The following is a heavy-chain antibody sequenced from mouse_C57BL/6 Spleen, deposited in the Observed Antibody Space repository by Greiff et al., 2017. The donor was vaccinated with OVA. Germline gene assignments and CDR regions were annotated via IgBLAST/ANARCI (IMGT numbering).Heavy chain of an antibody. J-gene: IGHJ4*01. CDR3: ARYYYGYEGAMDD. CDR1: GYAFTNYL. D-gene: IGHD2-2*01. Sequence: VQLQQSGAELVRPGTSVKVSCKASGYAFTNYLIEWVKQRPGQGLEWIGVINPGSGGTNYNEKFKGKATLTADKSSSTAYMQLSSLTSEDSAVYFCARYYYGYEGAMDDWGQGTSVTVSS. CDR2: INPGSGGT. V-gene: IGHV1-54*01.